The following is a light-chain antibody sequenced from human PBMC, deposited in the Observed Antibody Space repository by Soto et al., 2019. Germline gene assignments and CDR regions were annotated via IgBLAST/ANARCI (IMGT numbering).Light chain of an antibody. CDR2: VAS. Sequence: EIVMTQSPATLSVSPGERATLSCRASQSVSSNLAWYQQKPGQTPKLLIYVASTRATGIPARFSGSWSGKEFTLTISSLQSEDFAVYYCQQYNVLPLTFGGGTKVEFK. V-gene: IGKV3-15*01. J-gene: IGKJ4*01. CDR3: QQYNVLPLT. CDR1: QSVSSN.